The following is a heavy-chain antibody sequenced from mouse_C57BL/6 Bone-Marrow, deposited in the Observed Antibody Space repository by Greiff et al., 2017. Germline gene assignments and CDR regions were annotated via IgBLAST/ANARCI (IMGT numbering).Heavy chain of an antibody. CDR1: GYTFTSYW. V-gene: IGHV1-7*01. J-gene: IGHJ4*01. CDR2: INPSSGYT. D-gene: IGHD2-3*01. CDR3: ARVGDGYLPWGDY. Sequence: QVQLKQSGAELAKPGASVKLSCKASGYTFTSYWMHWVKQRPGQGLEWIGYINPSSGYTKYNQKFKDKATLTADKSSSTAYMQLSSLTYEDSAVHYCARVGDGYLPWGDYWGQGTSVTVSS.